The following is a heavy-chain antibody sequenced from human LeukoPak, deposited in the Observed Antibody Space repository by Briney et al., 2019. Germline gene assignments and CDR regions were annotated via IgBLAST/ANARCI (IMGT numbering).Heavy chain of an antibody. CDR3: ATDLGCCFTN. Sequence: PGGSLRLSCSASGFTFTSYAMNWVRQAPGRGLEWVGRIKKKADGGTTEYSAPVKGRFSVSRDDSKNTVYLQLNSLRTEDTAVYYCATDLGCCFTNWGQGTLVTVSS. V-gene: IGHV3-15*01. CDR2: IKKKADGGTT. J-gene: IGHJ4*02. D-gene: IGHD2-2*02. CDR1: GFTFTSYA.